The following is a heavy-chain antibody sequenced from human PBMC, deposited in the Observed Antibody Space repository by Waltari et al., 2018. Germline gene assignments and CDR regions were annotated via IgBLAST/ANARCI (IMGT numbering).Heavy chain of an antibody. J-gene: IGHJ5*02. D-gene: IGHD3-3*01. V-gene: IGHV7-4-1*02. CDR1: GYTFTSYA. Sequence: QVQLVQSGSELKKPGASVKVSCKASGYTFTSYAMNWVRQAPGQGLEWMGWINTNTGNPTYAQGFTGRFVFSLDTSVSTAYLQISSLKAEDTAVYYCARGAWVLRPALDGWFDPWGQGTLVTVSS. CDR3: ARGAWVLRPALDGWFDP. CDR2: INTNTGNP.